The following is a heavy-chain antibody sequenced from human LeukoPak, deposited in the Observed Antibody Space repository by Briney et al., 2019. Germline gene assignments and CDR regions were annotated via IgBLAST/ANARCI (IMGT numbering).Heavy chain of an antibody. Sequence: KAGGSLRLSCAASGFTFSDYYMSWTRQAPGKGLEWVSYISSSGSTIYYADSVKGRFTISRDNAKNSLYLQMNSLRAEDTAVYYCAKDDPLYCSGGSCYPGAFDIWGQGTMVTVSS. J-gene: IGHJ3*02. V-gene: IGHV3-11*01. CDR2: ISSSGSTI. D-gene: IGHD2-15*01. CDR3: AKDDPLYCSGGSCYPGAFDI. CDR1: GFTFSDYY.